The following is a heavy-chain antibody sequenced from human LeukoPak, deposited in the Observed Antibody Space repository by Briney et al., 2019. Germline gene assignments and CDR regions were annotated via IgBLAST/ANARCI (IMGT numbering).Heavy chain of an antibody. CDR1: GFTFSSYG. D-gene: IGHD4-11*01. V-gene: IGHV3-30*18. CDR2: ISYDGSNK. Sequence: GGSLRLSCAASGFTFSSYGMHWVRQAPGKGLEWVAVISYDGSNKYYADSVKGRFTISRDNSKNTLYLQMNSLRAEDTAVYYCAKGLQRWGQGTLVTVSS. CDR3: AKGLQR. J-gene: IGHJ4*02.